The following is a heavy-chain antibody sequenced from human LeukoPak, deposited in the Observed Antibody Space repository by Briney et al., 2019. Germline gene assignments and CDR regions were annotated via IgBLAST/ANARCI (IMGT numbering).Heavy chain of an antibody. CDR3: ASSYDSSGYYPTDY. CDR1: GGSISSYY. Sequence: PSETLSLTCTVSGGSISSYYWSWIRQPPGKGPEWIGSIYHSGSTYYNPSLKSRVTISVDTSKNQFSLKLSSVTAADTAVYYCASSYDSSGYYPTDYWGQGTLVTVSS. J-gene: IGHJ4*02. V-gene: IGHV4-59*08. D-gene: IGHD3-22*01. CDR2: IYHSGST.